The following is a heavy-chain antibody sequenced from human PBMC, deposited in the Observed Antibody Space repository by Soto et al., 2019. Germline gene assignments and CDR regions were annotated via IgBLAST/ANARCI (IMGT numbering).Heavy chain of an antibody. D-gene: IGHD6-6*01. CDR3: AREPAIAALAYGMDV. CDR1: GYSFTSYW. V-gene: IGHV5-10-1*01. J-gene: IGHJ6*02. Sequence: RESLKISCKGSGYSFTSYWISWVRQMPGKGLEWMGRIDSSDSYTNYSPSFQGHVTISADKSISTAYLQWSRLKASDTAMYYCAREPAIAALAYGMDVWGQGTTVTVSS. CDR2: IDSSDSYT.